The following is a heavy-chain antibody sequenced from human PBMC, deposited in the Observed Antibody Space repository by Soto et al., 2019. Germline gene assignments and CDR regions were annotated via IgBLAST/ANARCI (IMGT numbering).Heavy chain of an antibody. Sequence: GESLKISCKGSGYSFPSYWIGWVRQMPGKGLEWMGIMYPGDSDTRYSPSFQGQVTISADKSISTAYLQWSSLKASDTAMYYCARHDWYSGNYIPDYWGQGTLVTVSS. CDR2: MYPGDSDT. CDR1: GYSFPSYW. D-gene: IGHD3-22*01. J-gene: IGHJ4*02. CDR3: ARHDWYSGNYIPDY. V-gene: IGHV5-51*01.